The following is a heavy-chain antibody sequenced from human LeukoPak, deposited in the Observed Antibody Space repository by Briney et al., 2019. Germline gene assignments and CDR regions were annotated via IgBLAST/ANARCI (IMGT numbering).Heavy chain of an antibody. D-gene: IGHD6-19*01. V-gene: IGHV4-59*01. CDR1: GGSISSYY. CDR2: IYYSGST. Sequence: PSETLSLTCTVSGGSISSYYWSWIRQPPGKGLEWIGYIYYSGSTNYNPSLKSRVTISVDTSKNQFSLKLSSVTAADTAAYYCARDQDSSGWYTSGGWFDPWGQGTLVTVSS. CDR3: ARDQDSSGWYTSGGWFDP. J-gene: IGHJ5*02.